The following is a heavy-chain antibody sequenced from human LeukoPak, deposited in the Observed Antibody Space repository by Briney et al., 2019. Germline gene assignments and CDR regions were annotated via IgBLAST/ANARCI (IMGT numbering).Heavy chain of an antibody. V-gene: IGHV1-2*02. D-gene: IGHD2-15*01. J-gene: IGHJ3*02. CDR3: ARVVGSVAATDDAFDI. Sequence: ASVKVSCKASGYTFTGYYMHWVRQAPGQGLEWMGWINPNSGGTNYAQKFQGRVTMTRDTSISTAYMELSRLRSDDTAVYYCARVVGSVAATDDAFDIWGQGTMVTVSS. CDR1: GYTFTGYY. CDR2: INPNSGGT.